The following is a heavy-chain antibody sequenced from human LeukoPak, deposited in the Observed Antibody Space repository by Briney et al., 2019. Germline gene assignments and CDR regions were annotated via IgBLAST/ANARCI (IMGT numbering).Heavy chain of an antibody. CDR2: IHPSGGST. Sequence: VASVKVSCKASGYTFTSHYMHWVRQAPGEGLECMGIIHPSGGSTTYAQKFQGRVTKTTDTSTSTVYMELSSLRSEDTALYYCARITMTTSGWYFDLWGRGTLVTVSS. CDR3: ARITMTTSGWYFDL. CDR1: GYTFTSHY. J-gene: IGHJ2*01. D-gene: IGHD3-22*01. V-gene: IGHV1-46*01.